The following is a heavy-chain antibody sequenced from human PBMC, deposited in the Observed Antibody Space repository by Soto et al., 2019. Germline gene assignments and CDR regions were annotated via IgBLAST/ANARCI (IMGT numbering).Heavy chain of an antibody. CDR3: ARDYYDSSGYLHWFEP. CDR1: GGSISRGEYY. D-gene: IGHD3-22*01. Sequence: SETLSLTRTVSGGSISRGEYYWSWIRQTPGKGLEWIGYIYYSGSTYYNPSLKSRVTISVDTSKNQFSLKLSSVTAADTAVYYCARDYYDSSGYLHWFEPWGQGTLV. CDR2: IYYSGST. V-gene: IGHV4-30-4*01. J-gene: IGHJ5*02.